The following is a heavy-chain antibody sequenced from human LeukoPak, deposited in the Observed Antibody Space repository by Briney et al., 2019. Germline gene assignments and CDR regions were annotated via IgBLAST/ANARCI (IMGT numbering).Heavy chain of an antibody. D-gene: IGHD3-22*01. V-gene: IGHV5-51*01. CDR3: ARLSMIDTFDI. CDR2: IYPGDSDT. Sequence: GESLQISCKGSGYRFTSYWIGWVRQMPGKGLEWMGIIYPGDSDTRYSPSFQGQVTISADKSINTASLHWRSLKASDTAMYYCARLSMIDTFDIWGGGTVVTVSS. J-gene: IGHJ3*02. CDR1: GYRFTSYW.